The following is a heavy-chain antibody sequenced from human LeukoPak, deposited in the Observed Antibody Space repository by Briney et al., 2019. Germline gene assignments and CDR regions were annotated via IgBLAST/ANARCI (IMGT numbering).Heavy chain of an antibody. CDR1: GFTFSSYG. Sequence: SGGSLRLSCAASGFTFSSYGMHWVRQAPGKGLEWVAVISYDGSNKYYADSVKGRFTISRDNSKNTLYLQMNSLRAEDTAVYYCAKEALDYGDYGNVDYWGQGTLVTVSS. V-gene: IGHV3-30*18. D-gene: IGHD4-17*01. J-gene: IGHJ4*02. CDR3: AKEALDYGDYGNVDY. CDR2: ISYDGSNK.